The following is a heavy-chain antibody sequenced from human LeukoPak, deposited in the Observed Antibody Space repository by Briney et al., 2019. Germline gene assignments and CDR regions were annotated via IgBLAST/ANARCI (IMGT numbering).Heavy chain of an antibody. Sequence: GASVKVSCKASGYTFTGYYMHWVRQAPGQGLEWMGWINPNSGGTNYAQKFQDRVTMTRDTSITTAYMELSSLRSDDTAVYYCARGGMATPYDYYYYYYMDVWGKGTTVTVSS. CDR2: INPNSGGT. CDR1: GYTFTGYY. J-gene: IGHJ6*03. CDR3: ARGGMATPYDYYYYYYMDV. D-gene: IGHD5-24*01. V-gene: IGHV1-2*02.